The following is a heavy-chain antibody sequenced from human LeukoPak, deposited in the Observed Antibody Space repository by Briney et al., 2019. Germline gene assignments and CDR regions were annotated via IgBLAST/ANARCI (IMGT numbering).Heavy chain of an antibody. CDR1: GFTFGDYG. J-gene: IGHJ4*02. CDR3: ARDRGWLQYIDY. Sequence: GSLRLPCAASGFTFGDYGMSWVRQAPGKGLEWVSSINWNGGNTAYADSVKGRFTISRDTAKDSLYLQLNSLRAEDTALYYCARDRGWLQYIDYWGQGTLVTVSS. D-gene: IGHD5-24*01. CDR2: INWNGGNT. V-gene: IGHV3-20*04.